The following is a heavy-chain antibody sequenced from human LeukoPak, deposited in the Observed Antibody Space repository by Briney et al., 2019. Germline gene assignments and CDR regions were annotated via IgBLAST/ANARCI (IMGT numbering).Heavy chain of an antibody. D-gene: IGHD2-21*01. CDR3: ARDDISSGMDV. Sequence: SETLSLTCTVSGGSISSGSYYWSWIRQPPGKGLEWIGYIYYSGSTNYNPSLKSRVTISVDTSKNQFSLKLSSVTAADTAVYYCARDDISSGMDVWGQGTTVTVSS. V-gene: IGHV4-61*01. CDR2: IYYSGST. J-gene: IGHJ6*02. CDR1: GGSISSGSYY.